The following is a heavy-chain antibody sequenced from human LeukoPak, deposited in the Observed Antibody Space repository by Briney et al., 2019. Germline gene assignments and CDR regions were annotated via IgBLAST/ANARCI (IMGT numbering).Heavy chain of an antibody. CDR1: GFTFSSYS. Sequence: GGSLRLSCAASGFTFSSYSMNWVRQAPGKGLEWVSSISSSSSYIYYADSVKGRFTISRDNAKNSLYLQMNSLRAEDTAVYYCARGLCGGSCYSGAFYYYGMDVWGQGTTVTVSS. D-gene: IGHD2-15*01. V-gene: IGHV3-21*01. J-gene: IGHJ6*02. CDR2: ISSSSSYI. CDR3: ARGLCGGSCYSGAFYYYGMDV.